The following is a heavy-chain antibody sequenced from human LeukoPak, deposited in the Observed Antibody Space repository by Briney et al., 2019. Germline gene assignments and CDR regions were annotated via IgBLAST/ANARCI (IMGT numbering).Heavy chain of an antibody. CDR2: ISSSSSSM. V-gene: IGHV3-21*01. CDR3: ARGRRLTTVSLYSDY. D-gene: IGHD4-17*01. J-gene: IGHJ4*02. Sequence: KSGGSLRCSGAASRFTCSTYSMNWIRQAPGKGLEWVSSISSSSSSMYYADSVKGRFTISRDNAKNSPFLQMNSLRAEDTAVYYCARGRRLTTVSLYSDYWGQGTLVTVSS. CDR1: RFTCSTYS.